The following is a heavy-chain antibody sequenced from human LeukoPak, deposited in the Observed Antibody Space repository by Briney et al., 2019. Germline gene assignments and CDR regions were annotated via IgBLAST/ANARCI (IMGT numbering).Heavy chain of an antibody. D-gene: IGHD6-19*01. CDR2: ISSSSSYI. Sequence: GGSLRLSCAASGFTFSSYSMNWLRQAPGKGLEWVSSISSSSSYIYYADSVKGRFTISRDNAKNSLYLQMNSLRAEDTAVYYCASQGSSGSPSYWGQGTLVTVSS. V-gene: IGHV3-21*01. J-gene: IGHJ4*02. CDR3: ASQGSSGSPSY. CDR1: GFTFSSYS.